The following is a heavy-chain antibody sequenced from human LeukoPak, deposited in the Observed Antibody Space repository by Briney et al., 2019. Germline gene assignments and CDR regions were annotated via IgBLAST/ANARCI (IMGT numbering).Heavy chain of an antibody. V-gene: IGHV3-73*01. Sequence: GGSLKLSCAASGFTFSGSAMHWVRQASGKGLEWVGRIRSKANSYATAYAASVKGRFTISRDDSKNTAYLQMNSLKTEDTAVYYCTTESGYYYDSSGYYRDYWGQGTLVTVSS. J-gene: IGHJ4*02. CDR3: TTESGYYYDSSGYYRDY. CDR1: GFTFSGSA. D-gene: IGHD3-22*01. CDR2: IRSKANSYAT.